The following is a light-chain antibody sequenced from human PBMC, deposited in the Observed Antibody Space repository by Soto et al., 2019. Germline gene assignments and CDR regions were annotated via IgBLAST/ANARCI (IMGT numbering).Light chain of an antibody. J-gene: IGLJ2*01. CDR2: DDG. CDR3: QVWDTTSDLGV. V-gene: IGLV3-21*02. CDR1: NIGRKS. Sequence: SYDLTQPPSVSVAPGQTARITCGGNNIGRKSVNWYQQKPGQAPVLVVYDDGDRPSGIPERFSGSNSGNTATLTISRVEAGDEADYHCQVWDTTSDLGVFGGGTQLTVL.